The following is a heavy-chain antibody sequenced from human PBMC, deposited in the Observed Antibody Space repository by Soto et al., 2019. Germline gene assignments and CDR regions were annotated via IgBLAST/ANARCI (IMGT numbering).Heavy chain of an antibody. CDR1: GVSISSGGYY. Sequence: PSETLSLTCTVSGVSISSGGYYWSCIRQHPGKGLEWIGYIYYSGRTYYNPSLHSRVSIAVDTTENQFSLKLTSVTAADTSVYYCARGSFSSSSSWYDPWGRGTLVTVSS. CDR2: IYYSGRT. J-gene: IGHJ5*02. CDR3: ARGSFSSSSSWYDP. D-gene: IGHD6-6*01. V-gene: IGHV4-31*03.